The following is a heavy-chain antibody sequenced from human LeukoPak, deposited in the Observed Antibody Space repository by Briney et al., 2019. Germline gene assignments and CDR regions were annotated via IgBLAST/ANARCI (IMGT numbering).Heavy chain of an antibody. Sequence: GGSLRLSCAASGFTFSSYGMHWVRQAPGKGLEWVAVISYDGSNKYYADSVKGRFTISRDNSKNTLYLQMNSLRAEDTAVYYCAKDPRFLEWLLYEGPDYWGQGTLVTVSS. D-gene: IGHD3-3*01. CDR2: ISYDGSNK. CDR1: GFTFSSYG. V-gene: IGHV3-30*18. J-gene: IGHJ4*02. CDR3: AKDPRFLEWLLYEGPDY.